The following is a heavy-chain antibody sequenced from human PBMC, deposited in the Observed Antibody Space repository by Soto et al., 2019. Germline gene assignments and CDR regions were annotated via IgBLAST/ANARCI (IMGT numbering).Heavy chain of an antibody. CDR3: AKAGMSYGDFDY. CDR2: ISSDGSSK. CDR1: GFTFSNYG. V-gene: IGHV3-30*18. J-gene: IGHJ4*02. D-gene: IGHD4-17*01. Sequence: PGGSLRLSCAASGFTFSNYGMDWVRQAPGKGLEWVAVISSDGSSKYYADSVKGRFTISRDNSKNTLYLQMNSLRAEDTAVYYCAKAGMSYGDFDYWGQGTLVTVSS.